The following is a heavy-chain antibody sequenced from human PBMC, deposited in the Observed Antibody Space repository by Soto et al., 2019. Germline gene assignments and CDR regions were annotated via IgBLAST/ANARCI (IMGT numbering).Heavy chain of an antibody. CDR2: IWYDGSNK. J-gene: IGHJ6*02. V-gene: IGHV3-33*01. Sequence: PGGSLRLSCAASGFTFSSYGMHWVRQAPGKGLEWVAVIWYDGSNKYYADSVKGRFTISRDNSKNTLYLQMNSLRAEDTAVYYCARDGGSSWYKLQYYYYYYGMDVWGQGTTVTVSS. CDR3: ARDGGSSWYKLQYYYYYYGMDV. D-gene: IGHD6-13*01. CDR1: GFTFSSYG.